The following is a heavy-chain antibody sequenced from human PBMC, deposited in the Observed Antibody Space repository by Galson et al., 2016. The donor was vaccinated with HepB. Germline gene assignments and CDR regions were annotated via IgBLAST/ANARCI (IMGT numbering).Heavy chain of an antibody. CDR1: GGSISSGSHY. V-gene: IGHV4-39*01. CDR3: ARASYDFSSGYYTAYYYYMDV. Sequence: ETLSLTCTVSGGSISSGSHYWAWIRQPPGKGLEWIATVYYSGSTYYNPSLKRPVTIPVDTSKNQFSLKLSSVTAADTAVYYCARASYDFSSGYYTAYYYYMDVWGKGTTVTVSS. CDR2: VYYSGST. J-gene: IGHJ6*03. D-gene: IGHD3-3*01.